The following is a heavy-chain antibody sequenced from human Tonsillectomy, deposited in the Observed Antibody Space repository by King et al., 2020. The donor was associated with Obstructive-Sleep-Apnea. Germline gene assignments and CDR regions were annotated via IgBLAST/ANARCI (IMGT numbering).Heavy chain of an antibody. CDR2: IYYSDST. V-gene: IGHV4-59*01. Sequence: QLQESGPGLVKPSETLSLTCTVSDGFIICFYWNCIVQHPGKELECIGYIYYSDSTNYTPSPKSRVTITEDRSQNPFSLKLPSVTAADTAVYYCARRKFYYDSSGPPGDYWGQGTLVTVSS. CDR3: ARRKFYYDSSGPPGDY. D-gene: IGHD3-22*01. J-gene: IGHJ4*02. CDR1: DGFIICFY.